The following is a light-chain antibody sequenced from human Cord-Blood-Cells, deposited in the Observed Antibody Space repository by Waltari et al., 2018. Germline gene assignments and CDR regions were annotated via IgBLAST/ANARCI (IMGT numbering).Light chain of an antibody. CDR2: DAS. CDR1: QSVSSY. Sequence: IVLTQSPATLSLSPGERATLSCRASQSVSSYLAWYQQKPGQAPRLLIYDASNRATVIPARFSGSGSGTDFTLTISSLEPEDFAVYYCQQRSNWPTFGPGTKVDIK. V-gene: IGKV3-11*01. CDR3: QQRSNWPT. J-gene: IGKJ3*01.